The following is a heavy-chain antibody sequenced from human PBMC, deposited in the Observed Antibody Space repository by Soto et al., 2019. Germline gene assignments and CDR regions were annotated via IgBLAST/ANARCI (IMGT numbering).Heavy chain of an antibody. CDR3: ARGTCTGGSCYSGDVFWFDP. D-gene: IGHD2-15*01. CDR2: IYYSGSI. Sequence: QVQLQESGPGLVKPSETLSLTCTVSGGSISSYYWSWIRQPPGKGLEWIGYIYYSGSINYNPSLKCRVTIAVDTSKKQFALKLSSVTAADTAVYYCARGTCTGGSCYSGDVFWFDPWGQGTLVIVSS. CDR1: GGSISSYY. V-gene: IGHV4-59*01. J-gene: IGHJ5*02.